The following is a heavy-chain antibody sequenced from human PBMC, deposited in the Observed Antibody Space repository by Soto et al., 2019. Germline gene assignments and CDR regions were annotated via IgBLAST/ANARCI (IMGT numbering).Heavy chain of an antibody. CDR2: IKQDGSEK. CDR3: ARDHIVGATNFDF. Sequence: GGSLRLSCAASGFTFSSYWMSWVRQAPGKGLEWVANIKQDGSEKYYVDSVKGRFSISGDNAKNSLYLQMNSLRAEDTAVYFCARDHIVGATNFDFWGQGTLVTVSS. CDR1: GFTFSSYW. D-gene: IGHD1-26*01. J-gene: IGHJ4*02. V-gene: IGHV3-7*01.